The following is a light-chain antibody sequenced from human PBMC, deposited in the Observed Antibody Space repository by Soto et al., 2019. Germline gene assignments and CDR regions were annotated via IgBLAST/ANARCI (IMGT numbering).Light chain of an antibody. CDR1: QSVSRY. CDR3: QQRSNWPQIT. J-gene: IGKJ4*02. CDR2: DAS. V-gene: IGKV3-11*01. Sequence: EIVLTQSPATLSLPPGERATLSCRASQSVSRYLAWYQQKPGQAPRLLIHDASNRATGIPARFGGSGSGTDFTLTISGLEPEDCGVCYCQQRSNWPQITFGGGTKVEIK.